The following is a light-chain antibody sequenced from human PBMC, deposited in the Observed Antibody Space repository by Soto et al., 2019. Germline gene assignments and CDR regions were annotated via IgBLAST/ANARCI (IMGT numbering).Light chain of an antibody. CDR3: QQRSNWPRLT. V-gene: IGKV3-11*01. CDR2: DAS. CDR1: QSVSSS. J-gene: IGKJ4*01. Sequence: EIVLTQSPATLSLSPGERATLSCRASQSVSSSLGWYQQKPGQAPRLLIYDASSRATGIPARFRGSGSGTDFTLTISSLEPEDFAVYYCQQRSNWPRLTFGGGTKVEIK.